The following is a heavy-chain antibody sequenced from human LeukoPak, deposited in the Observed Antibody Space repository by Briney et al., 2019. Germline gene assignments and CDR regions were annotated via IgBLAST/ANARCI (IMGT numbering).Heavy chain of an antibody. V-gene: IGHV1-18*01. CDR2: ISAYNGNT. Sequence: ASVKVSCKASGYTFSDWPINWVRQAPGQGLEWMGWISAYNGNTNYAQKLQGRVTMTTDTSTSTAYMELRSLRSDDAAVYYCARARYYDSSGLDIWGQGTMVTVSS. CDR3: ARARYYDSSGLDI. CDR1: GYTFSDWP. J-gene: IGHJ3*02. D-gene: IGHD3-22*01.